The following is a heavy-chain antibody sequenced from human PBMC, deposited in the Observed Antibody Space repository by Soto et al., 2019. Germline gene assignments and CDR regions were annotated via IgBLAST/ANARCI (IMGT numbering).Heavy chain of an antibody. CDR3: AIPLLDDGYSSGWYPNY. J-gene: IGHJ4*02. Sequence: ESGGGVVQPGRSLRLSCAASGFTFSSYGMHWVRQAPGKGLEWVAVISYDGSNKYYADSVKGRFTISRDNSKNTLYLQMNSLRAEDTAVYYCAIPLLDDGYSSGWYPNYWGQGTLVTVSS. V-gene: IGHV3-30*03. CDR1: GFTFSSYG. CDR2: ISYDGSNK. D-gene: IGHD6-19*01.